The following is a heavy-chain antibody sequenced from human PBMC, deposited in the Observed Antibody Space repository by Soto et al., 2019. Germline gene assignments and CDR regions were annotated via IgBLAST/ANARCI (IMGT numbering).Heavy chain of an antibody. Sequence: GESLKISCKGSGYSFTSYWISWVRQMPGKGLEWMGRIDPSDSYTNYSPSFQGHVTISADKSISTAYLQWSGLKASDTAMYYCASSYSSGWPRGWFDPWGQGTLVTVYS. CDR1: GYSFTSYW. D-gene: IGHD6-19*01. CDR3: ASSYSSGWPRGWFDP. J-gene: IGHJ5*02. V-gene: IGHV5-10-1*01. CDR2: IDPSDSYT.